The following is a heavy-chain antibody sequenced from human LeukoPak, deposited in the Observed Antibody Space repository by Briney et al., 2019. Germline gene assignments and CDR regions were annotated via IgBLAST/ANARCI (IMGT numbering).Heavy chain of an antibody. Sequence: SETLSLTCTVSGGSISSYYWSWIRQPPGKGLEWIGYIYYSGSTNYNPSLKSRVTISVDTSKSQFSLKLSSVTAADTAVYYCARDQSSYYGSGSPRDYYYGMDVWGKGTTVTVSS. CDR3: ARDQSSYYGSGSPRDYYYGMDV. V-gene: IGHV4-59*01. CDR2: IYYSGST. D-gene: IGHD3-10*01. CDR1: GGSISSYY. J-gene: IGHJ6*04.